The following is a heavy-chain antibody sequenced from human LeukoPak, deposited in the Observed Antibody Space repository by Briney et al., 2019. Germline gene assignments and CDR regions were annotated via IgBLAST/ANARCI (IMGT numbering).Heavy chain of an antibody. V-gene: IGHV3-7*01. Sequence: GSLRLSCAVSGFSLSSYWMSWVRQAPGRGLEWVANIKQDGSEKHYVDSVKGRFTISRDNAKNSLYLQMNSLRAEDTALYYCAREPHDFWSGNYMDVWGKGTTVTVSS. CDR1: GFSLSSYW. CDR3: AREPHDFWSGNYMDV. D-gene: IGHD3-3*01. CDR2: IKQDGSEK. J-gene: IGHJ6*03.